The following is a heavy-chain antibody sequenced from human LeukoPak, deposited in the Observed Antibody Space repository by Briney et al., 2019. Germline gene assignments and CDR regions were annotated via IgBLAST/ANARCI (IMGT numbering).Heavy chain of an antibody. V-gene: IGHV4-39*01. D-gene: IGHD3-3*01. CDR2: IYYSGTP. Sequence: SETLSLTCTVSGGSISSSSYSWGWIRQPQGKGLGWIGRIYYSGTPYYNPSLKILVTIFVDTSKIQFSLKLSSVAATDTAVYFCARLRFDFWSGYTHPYFDYWGRGTLVTVSS. CDR3: ARLRFDFWSGYTHPYFDY. CDR1: GGSISSSSYS. J-gene: IGHJ4*02.